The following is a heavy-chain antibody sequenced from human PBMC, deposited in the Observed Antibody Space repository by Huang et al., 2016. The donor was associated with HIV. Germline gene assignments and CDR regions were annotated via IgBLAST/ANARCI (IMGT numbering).Heavy chain of an antibody. CDR3: ARRYNSRRDY. V-gene: IGHV4-34*02. J-gene: IGHJ4*02. CDR1: GGSFRGYY. D-gene: IGHD3-22*01. Sequence: QVQLEQWGAGLLKASETLSLTCAVYGGSFRGYYWNWLRQAPGKGLEWVGEINHSGNTNYNPSLKSRVNMSVDTSKSQFYLYLTSLSAADTGTYFCARRYNSRRDYWGRGTLVTVHS. CDR2: INHSGNT.